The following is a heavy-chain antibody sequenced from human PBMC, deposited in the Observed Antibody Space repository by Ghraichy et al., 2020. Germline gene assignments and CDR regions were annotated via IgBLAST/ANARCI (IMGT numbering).Heavy chain of an antibody. D-gene: IGHD5-18*01. CDR2: ISGGGSTT. CDR1: GFTFSTYT. Sequence: GVSLRLSCAASGFTFSTYTMSWVRQAPGKGLEWVSLISGGGSTTYYASSVKGRFTISRDNSKNTLYLQMNSLRVEDTAVYYCAKNRGLSYGSNHFDCWGQGTLVTVSS. CDR3: AKNRGLSYGSNHFDC. J-gene: IGHJ4*02. V-gene: IGHV3-23*01.